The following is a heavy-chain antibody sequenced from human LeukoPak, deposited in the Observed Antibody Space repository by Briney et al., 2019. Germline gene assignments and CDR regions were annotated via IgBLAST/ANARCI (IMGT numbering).Heavy chain of an antibody. CDR3: AKSGLNRFDY. Sequence: PGGSLRLSCGASGFTFRDYGMHWVRQAPGKGLEWVAFIRYDGTEKYYADSVKGRFTFSRDNSKNTLYLQMNSLRAEDTAVYYCAKSGLNRFDYWGQGTLVTVSS. D-gene: IGHD2-15*01. J-gene: IGHJ4*02. CDR1: GFTFRDYG. V-gene: IGHV3-30*02. CDR2: IRYDGTEK.